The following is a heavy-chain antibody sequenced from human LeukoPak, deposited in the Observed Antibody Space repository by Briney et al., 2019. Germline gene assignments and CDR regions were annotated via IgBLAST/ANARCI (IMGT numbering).Heavy chain of an antibody. CDR1: GFTFSRNL. CDR2: IMQDGSEK. D-gene: IGHD6-13*01. J-gene: IGHJ4*02. V-gene: IGHV3-7*01. CDR3: ASERPSSSWYDY. Sequence: PGGSLRLSCVASGFTFSRNLMTWVRQAPGKELEWVANIMQDGSEKYYVDSVKGRFTISRDNANNTLYLQMNSLRAEDTAVYYCASERPSSSWYDYWGQGTLVTVSS.